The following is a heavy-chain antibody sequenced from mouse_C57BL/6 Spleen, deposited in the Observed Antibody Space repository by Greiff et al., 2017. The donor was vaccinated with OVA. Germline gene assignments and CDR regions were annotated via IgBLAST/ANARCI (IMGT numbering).Heavy chain of an antibody. CDR2: INPNNGGT. CDR1: GYTFTDYN. J-gene: IGHJ3*01. CDR3: ARSGGYDWFAY. D-gene: IGHD2-2*01. Sequence: VHVKQSGPELVKPGASVKIPCKASGYTFTDYNMDWVKQSHGKSLEWIGDINPNNGGTIYNQKFKGKATLTVDKSSSTAYMELRSLTSEDTAVYYCARSGGYDWFAYWGQGTLVTVSA. V-gene: IGHV1-18*01.